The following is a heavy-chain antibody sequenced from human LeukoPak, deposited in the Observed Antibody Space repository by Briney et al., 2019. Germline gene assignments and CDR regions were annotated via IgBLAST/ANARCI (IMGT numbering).Heavy chain of an antibody. D-gene: IGHD3-22*01. Sequence: SETLSLTCTVSGGSISSYYWSWIRQPPGKGLEWIGYIYYSGSTNYNPSLKSRVTISVDTSKNQFSLKLSSVAAADTAVYYCASSYYYDSSGYYSDAFDIWGQGTMVTVSS. V-gene: IGHV4-59*01. CDR2: IYYSGST. CDR1: GGSISSYY. CDR3: ASSYYYDSSGYYSDAFDI. J-gene: IGHJ3*02.